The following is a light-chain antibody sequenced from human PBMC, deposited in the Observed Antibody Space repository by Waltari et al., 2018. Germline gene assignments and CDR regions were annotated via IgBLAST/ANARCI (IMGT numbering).Light chain of an antibody. CDR2: LNSDGSH. CDR3: QTWGTGTVV. Sequence: QLVLTQSPSASASLGASVKLTCTLSSGHSTYAIAWHQQQPEKGPRYLLKLNSDGSHSKGDGIPDRFSGSKSGAEGYLTISSLQSEDEGDYYCQTWGTGTVVFGGGTKLTVL. CDR1: SGHSTYA. J-gene: IGLJ2*01. V-gene: IGLV4-69*01.